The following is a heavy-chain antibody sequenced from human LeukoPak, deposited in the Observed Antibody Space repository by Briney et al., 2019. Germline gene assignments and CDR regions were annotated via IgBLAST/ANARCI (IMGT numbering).Heavy chain of an antibody. V-gene: IGHV1-46*01. CDR2: INPRGGST. CDR1: GYTFTIYH. J-gene: IGHJ4*02. CDR3: ARDLHLDY. Sequence: ASVKLSCKASGYTFTIYHMHWVRQAPAQGLEWMGIINPRGGSTSYVQKFRGRVTVTGDTSTSTVSMELSSLTSEDTAVYCWARDLHLDYWGQGTLVTVSS.